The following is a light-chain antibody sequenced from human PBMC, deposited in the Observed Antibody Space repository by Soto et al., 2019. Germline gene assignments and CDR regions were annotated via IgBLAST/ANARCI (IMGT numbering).Light chain of an antibody. V-gene: IGKV3-15*01. CDR2: DAS. CDR3: QQYGNWLT. Sequence: EIVMTQSPATLSVSPGERVTLSCRASQRVSSNLAWYQQNPGQAPRLIIYDASTMATGVPARFSGSGSGTEFTLTIRSLQSEDVAVYYCQQYGNWLTVGGVTTVEIK. J-gene: IGKJ4*01. CDR1: QRVSSN.